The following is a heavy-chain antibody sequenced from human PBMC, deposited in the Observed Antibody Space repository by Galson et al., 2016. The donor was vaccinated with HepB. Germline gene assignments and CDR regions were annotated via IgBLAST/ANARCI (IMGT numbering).Heavy chain of an antibody. CDR3: AGGGPMIVVDKVYFAIDV. J-gene: IGHJ6*02. CDR2: IYYNGRS. Sequence: SETMSLTCIVSGGSITSSSHYWAWIRQPPGKGLECIGSIYYNGRSYENPSLKSRVTMSVDPSKNQFSLRLSSVTAAHTPVYYCAGGGPMIVVDKVYFAIDVWGQWTTVTVSS. CDR1: GGSITSSSHY. D-gene: IGHD3-22*01. V-gene: IGHV4-39*01.